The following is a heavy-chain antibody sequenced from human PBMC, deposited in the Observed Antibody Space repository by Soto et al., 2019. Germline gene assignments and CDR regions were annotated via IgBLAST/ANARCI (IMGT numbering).Heavy chain of an antibody. CDR3: AKDPGYCSGGSCGYFDY. Sequence: EVQLVESGGGLVQPGRSLRLSCAASGFTFDDYAMHWVRQAPGKGLEWVSGISWNSGSIGYADSVKGRFTISRDNAKNSLYLQMNSLRAEDTALYYCAKDPGYCSGGSCGYFDYWGQGTRVTVSA. V-gene: IGHV3-9*01. CDR2: ISWNSGSI. D-gene: IGHD2-15*01. CDR1: GFTFDDYA. J-gene: IGHJ4*02.